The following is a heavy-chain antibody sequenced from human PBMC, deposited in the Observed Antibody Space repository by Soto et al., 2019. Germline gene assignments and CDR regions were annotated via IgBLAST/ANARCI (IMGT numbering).Heavy chain of an antibody. Sequence: LSLTCSVSGGSISSSSYYWGWIRQPPGKGLEWIGSIYYSGSTNYNPSLKSRVTISIDTSKNQFSLKLKSVTAADTAVYYCARWPQENWFDPWGQGTMVTVYS. V-gene: IGHV4-39*01. CDR2: IYYSGST. CDR1: GGSISSSSYY. J-gene: IGHJ5*02. CDR3: ARWPQENWFDP. D-gene: IGHD5-12*01.